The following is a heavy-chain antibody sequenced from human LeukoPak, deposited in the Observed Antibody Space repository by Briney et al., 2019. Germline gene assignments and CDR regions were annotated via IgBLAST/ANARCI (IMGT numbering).Heavy chain of an antibody. D-gene: IGHD2-2*01. CDR1: GFTFSNYA. CDR3: AKAAESIVVVPAAFDY. J-gene: IGHJ4*02. CDR2: ISGSGDNT. Sequence: PGGSLRLSCAASGFTFSNYAMSWVRQAPGKGPEWVSIISGSGDNTHYADSVKGRFTISRDNSKNTLYLQMNSLRAEDTAVYYCAKAAESIVVVPAAFDYWGQGTLVTVSS. V-gene: IGHV3-23*01.